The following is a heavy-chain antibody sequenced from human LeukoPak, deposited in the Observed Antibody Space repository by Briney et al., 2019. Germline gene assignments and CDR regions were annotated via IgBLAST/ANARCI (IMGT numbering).Heavy chain of an antibody. V-gene: IGHV3-20*04. CDR2: INWNGGST. CDR3: ARVLAGYCSGGSCYAFDY. CDR1: GLTFDDYG. D-gene: IGHD2-15*01. J-gene: IGHJ4*02. Sequence: GGSLRLSCAASGLTFDDYGMSWVRQAPGKGLEWVSGINWNGGSTGYADSVKGRFTISRDNAKNSLYLQMNSLRAEDTALYYCARVLAGYCSGGSCYAFDYWGQGTLVTVSS.